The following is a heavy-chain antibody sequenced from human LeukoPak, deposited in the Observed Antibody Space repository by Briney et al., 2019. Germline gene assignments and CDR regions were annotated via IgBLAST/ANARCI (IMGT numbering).Heavy chain of an antibody. V-gene: IGHV3-33*01. D-gene: IGHD1-1*01. Sequence: PGGSLRLSCAASGFTFSSYGMHWVRQAPGKGLEWVAVIWYDGSNKYYADSVKGRFTISRDNSKNTLYLQMNSLRAEDTAVYYCARHWIETTKTYSYWFDPWGQGTLVTVSS. CDR3: ARHWIETTKTYSYWFDP. CDR2: IWYDGSNK. J-gene: IGHJ5*02. CDR1: GFTFSSYG.